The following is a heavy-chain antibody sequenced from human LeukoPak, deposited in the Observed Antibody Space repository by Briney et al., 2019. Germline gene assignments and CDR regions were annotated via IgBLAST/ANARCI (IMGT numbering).Heavy chain of an antibody. CDR3: ARAGSYCSSTTCYTNFDY. J-gene: IGHJ4*02. V-gene: IGHV3-74*03. D-gene: IGHD2-2*02. CDR1: GFTFSSYW. CDR2: INSDESIT. Sequence: GGSLRLSCAASGFTFSSYWMHWVRQAPGKGLVWVSRINSDESITTYADSVKGRFTISRDNAKNTLYLQMNSLRAEDTAVYYCARAGSYCSSTTCYTNFDYWGQGTLVTVSS.